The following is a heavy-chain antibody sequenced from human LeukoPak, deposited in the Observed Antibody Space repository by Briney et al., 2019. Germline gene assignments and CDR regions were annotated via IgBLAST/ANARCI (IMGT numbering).Heavy chain of an antibody. Sequence: PSETLSLTCTVSGGSISSFYWSWIRQPPGKGLEWIGYIYYSGITNYNPSLKSRVTISVNTSKNQFSLKLSSVTAADTAVYYCARHTEPGFDYWGQGTLVTVSS. D-gene: IGHD1-1*01. V-gene: IGHV4-59*08. CDR2: IYYSGIT. J-gene: IGHJ4*02. CDR3: ARHTEPGFDY. CDR1: GGSISSFY.